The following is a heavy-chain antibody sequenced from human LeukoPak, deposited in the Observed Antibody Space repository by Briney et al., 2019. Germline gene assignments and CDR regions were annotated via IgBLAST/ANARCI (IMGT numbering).Heavy chain of an antibody. J-gene: IGHJ6*02. Sequence: GGSLRLSCAASGFTVSSNYMSWVRQAPGKGLEWVSVIYSGGSTYYADSVKGRFTISRDNSKNTLYLQMNSLRAEDTAVYYCARDKSNPPYYYGMDVWGQGTTVTVSS. CDR2: IYSGGST. CDR3: ARDKSNPPYYYGMDV. CDR1: GFTVSSNY. V-gene: IGHV3-66*01.